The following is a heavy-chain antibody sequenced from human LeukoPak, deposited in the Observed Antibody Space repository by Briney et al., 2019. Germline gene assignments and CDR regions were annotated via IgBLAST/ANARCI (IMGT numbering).Heavy chain of an antibody. J-gene: IGHJ4*02. V-gene: IGHV3-33*01. CDR3: ARGRGAVASYVDY. CDR1: GFTFSSYG. D-gene: IGHD6-19*01. CDR2: IWYDGSNK. Sequence: LPGGSLRLSCAASGFTFSSYGMHWVRQAPGKGLEWVAVIWYDGSNKYYADSVKGRFTISRDNSKNTLYLQMNSLRAEDTAVYYCARGRGAVASYVDYWGQGTLVTVSS.